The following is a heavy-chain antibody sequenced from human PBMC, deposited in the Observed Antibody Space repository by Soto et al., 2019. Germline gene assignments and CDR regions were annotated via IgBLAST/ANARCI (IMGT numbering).Heavy chain of an antibody. CDR3: ARVFSAGASDDVFDI. D-gene: IGHD6-13*01. V-gene: IGHV4-34*01. Sequence: QVQLQQWGAGLLKPSETLSLTCAVDGGSFSGYYWSWIRQPPGKGLEWIGEINHSGSTNYNPSLMSRVTQSVDTSQDQFSLKLSSVTAADTAVYYCARVFSAGASDDVFDIWGQGTMVTVCS. CDR2: INHSGST. CDR1: GGSFSGYY. J-gene: IGHJ3*02.